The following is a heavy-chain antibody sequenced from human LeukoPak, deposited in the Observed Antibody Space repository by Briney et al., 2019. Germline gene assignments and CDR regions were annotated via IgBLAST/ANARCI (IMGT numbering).Heavy chain of an antibody. CDR2: ISGSGGST. Sequence: PGGSLRLSCAASGFTFSSYGMHWVRQAPGKGLEWVSAISGSGGSTYYADSVKGRFTISRDNSKNTLYLQMNSLRAEDTAVYYCAKDLYSSSWYQIDPWGQGTLVTVSS. J-gene: IGHJ5*02. CDR3: AKDLYSSSWYQIDP. D-gene: IGHD6-13*01. V-gene: IGHV3-23*01. CDR1: GFTFSSYG.